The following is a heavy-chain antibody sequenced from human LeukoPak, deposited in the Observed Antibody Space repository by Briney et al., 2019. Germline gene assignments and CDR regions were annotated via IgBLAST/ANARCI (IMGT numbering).Heavy chain of an antibody. Sequence: GGSLRLSCAASGFTFSSYSMNWVRQAPGKGLEWVSAISGSGGSTYYADSVRGRFTISRDNSKNTLYLQMNSLRAEDTAVYYCAKGSSWYYYYMDVWGKGATVTISS. V-gene: IGHV3-23*01. CDR2: ISGSGGST. CDR1: GFTFSSYS. CDR3: AKGSSWYYYYMDV. D-gene: IGHD6-13*01. J-gene: IGHJ6*03.